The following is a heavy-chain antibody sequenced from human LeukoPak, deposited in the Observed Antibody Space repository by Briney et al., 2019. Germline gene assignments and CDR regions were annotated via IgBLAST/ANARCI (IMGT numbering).Heavy chain of an antibody. V-gene: IGHV4-59*01. Sequence: SETLSLTCTVSGGSISSYYLSWIRQPPGKGLEWIGYIYYSGSTNYNPSLKSRVTISVDTSKNQFSLKLSSVTAADTAVYYCARASYSYDINGWVPFDYWGQGTLVTVSS. D-gene: IGHD3-22*01. J-gene: IGHJ4*02. CDR3: ARASYSYDINGWVPFDY. CDR1: GGSISSYY. CDR2: IYYSGST.